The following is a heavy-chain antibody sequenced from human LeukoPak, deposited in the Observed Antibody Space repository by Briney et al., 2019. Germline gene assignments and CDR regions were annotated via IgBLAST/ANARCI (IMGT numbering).Heavy chain of an antibody. V-gene: IGHV3-23*01. CDR3: AKDRLNDFWSVPDF. D-gene: IGHD3-3*01. CDR1: GFTFRNYA. Sequence: PGGSLRLSCAASGFTFRNYAMSWVRQAPGKGLEWDSGISGSGGSTYHADSVKGRFTISRDNSKNTLYLQMNSLRAEDTAIYYCAKDRLNDFWSVPDFWGQGTLVTVSS. J-gene: IGHJ4*02. CDR2: ISGSGGST.